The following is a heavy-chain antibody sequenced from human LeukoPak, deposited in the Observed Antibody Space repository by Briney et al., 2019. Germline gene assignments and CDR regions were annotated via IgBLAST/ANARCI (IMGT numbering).Heavy chain of an antibody. Sequence: SETLSLTCTVSGGSISSYYWSWIRQPPGKGLEWIGYIYYSGSTNYNPSLKSRVTISVDTSKNQFSLKLSSVTAADTAVYYCARALYGSGSYEDYWGQGTLVTVSS. CDR2: IYYSGST. V-gene: IGHV4-59*01. D-gene: IGHD3-10*01. CDR1: GGSISSYY. J-gene: IGHJ4*02. CDR3: ARALYGSGSYEDY.